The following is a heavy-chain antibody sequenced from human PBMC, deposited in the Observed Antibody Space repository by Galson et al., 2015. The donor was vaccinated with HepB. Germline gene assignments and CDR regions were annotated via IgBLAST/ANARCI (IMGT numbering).Heavy chain of an antibody. CDR3: AKDLNTVVTPVDAFDI. J-gene: IGHJ3*02. CDR2: ISGSGGST. Sequence: SLRLSCAASGFTFSSYAMSWVRQAPGKGLEWASAISGSGGSTYYADSVKGRFTISRDNSKNTLYLQMNSLRAEDTAVYYCAKDLNTVVTPVDAFDIWGQGTMVTVSS. D-gene: IGHD4-23*01. V-gene: IGHV3-23*01. CDR1: GFTFSSYA.